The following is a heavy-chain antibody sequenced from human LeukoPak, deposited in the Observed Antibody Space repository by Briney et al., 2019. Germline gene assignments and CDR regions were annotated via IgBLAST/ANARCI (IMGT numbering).Heavy chain of an antibody. Sequence: RSGGSLRLSCAASGFTFSSYWMHWVRQAPGKGLVWVSRINSDGSSTSYADSVKGRFTISRDNAKNSLCLQMNSLRAEDTAVYYCARDIAAAGIGWFDPWGQGTLVTVSS. J-gene: IGHJ5*02. CDR3: ARDIAAAGIGWFDP. V-gene: IGHV3-74*01. CDR2: INSDGSST. D-gene: IGHD6-13*01. CDR1: GFTFSSYW.